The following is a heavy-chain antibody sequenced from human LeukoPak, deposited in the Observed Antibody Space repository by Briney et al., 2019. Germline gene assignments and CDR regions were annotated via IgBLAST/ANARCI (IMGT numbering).Heavy chain of an antibody. V-gene: IGHV4-39*01. CDR3: ARVPDITARPCDT. Sequence: SETLSLTCTVSGGSISSSSYYWGWIRQTPGRGLEWIGEISHSGDITNHNPSLKSRVTLSVDSSKNQFSLRVTSVTAADTGIYYCARVPDITARPCDTWGPGTLVIVSS. J-gene: IGHJ5*02. CDR2: ISHSGDIT. CDR1: GGSISSSSYY. D-gene: IGHD1-1*01.